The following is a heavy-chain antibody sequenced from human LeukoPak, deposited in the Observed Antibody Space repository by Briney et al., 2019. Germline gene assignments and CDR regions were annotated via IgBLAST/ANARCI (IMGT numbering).Heavy chain of an antibody. CDR2: ISGSGGST. D-gene: IGHD3-22*01. Sequence: GGSLRLSCAASGFTFSSYAMSWVRQAPGKGLEWVSAISGSGGSTYYADSVKGRFTISRDNSKNTLYLQMNSLRAEDTAVYYCAKARYYYDSSGPIDYWGQGTLVTVSS. CDR3: AKARYYYDSSGPIDY. J-gene: IGHJ4*02. V-gene: IGHV3-23*01. CDR1: GFTFSSYA.